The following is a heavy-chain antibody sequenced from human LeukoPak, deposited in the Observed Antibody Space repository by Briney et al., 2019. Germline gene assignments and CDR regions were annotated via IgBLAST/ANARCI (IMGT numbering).Heavy chain of an antibody. V-gene: IGHV4-4*02. J-gene: IGHJ5*02. CDR3: ARVSNLVRGVTNFDH. Sequence: PSGTLSLTCAVSGGSISSGYWWSWVHQPPGKGLEWIGEIYHSGSTNYNPSLKSRVTISVDKSKNQFSLKLSSVTAADTAVYHCARVSNLVRGVTNFDHWGQGTLVTVSS. CDR2: IYHSGST. CDR1: GGSISSGYW. D-gene: IGHD3-10*01.